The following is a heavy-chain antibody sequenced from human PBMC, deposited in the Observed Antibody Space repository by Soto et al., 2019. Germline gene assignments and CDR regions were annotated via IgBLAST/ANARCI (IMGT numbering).Heavy chain of an antibody. V-gene: IGHV3-30-3*01. CDR3: AKDLSSGYTSTFYYYCGMEV. J-gene: IGHJ6*02. CDR2: ISYDGSNK. Sequence: PGGSLRLSCAASGFTFSSYAMHWVRQAPGKGLEWVAVISYDGSNKYYADSVKGRFTVSRDNSKNTLYMQMNSLRAEDTAVYYCAKDLSSGYTSTFYYYCGMEVWGQGTTVTVSS. D-gene: IGHD3-22*01. CDR1: GFTFSSYA.